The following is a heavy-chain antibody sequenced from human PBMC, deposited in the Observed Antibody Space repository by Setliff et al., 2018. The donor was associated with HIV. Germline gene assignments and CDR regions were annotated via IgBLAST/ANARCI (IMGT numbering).Heavy chain of an antibody. CDR1: GYTFTDYA. Sequence: ASVKVSCKASGYTFTDYAMHWVRQAPGQRLEWVGWINVVNGNIKYSQRFQGRVTIIRDTSASTAYMELSSLRSEDTAVYYCARAHLTGTTVGLADYWGQGTLVTVSS. CDR3: ARAHLTGTTVGLADY. V-gene: IGHV1-3*01. CDR2: INVVNGNI. J-gene: IGHJ4*02. D-gene: IGHD1-7*01.